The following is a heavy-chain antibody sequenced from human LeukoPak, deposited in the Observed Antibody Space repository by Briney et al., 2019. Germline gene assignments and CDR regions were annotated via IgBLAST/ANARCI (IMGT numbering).Heavy chain of an antibody. V-gene: IGHV1-69*13. Sequence: ASVKVSCKASRGTFSNYAISWVRQAPGQGLEWMGGIIPKFGTAIYAQKFQGRVTITEDESTSTAYMELSSLRSEDTAVYYCARAGAVVDNWFDPWGQGTLVTVSS. CDR3: ARAGAVVDNWFDP. D-gene: IGHD2-15*01. CDR1: RGTFSNYA. CDR2: IIPKFGTA. J-gene: IGHJ5*02.